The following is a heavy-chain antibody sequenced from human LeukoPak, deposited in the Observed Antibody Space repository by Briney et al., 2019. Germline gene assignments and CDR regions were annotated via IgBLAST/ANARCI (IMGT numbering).Heavy chain of an antibody. D-gene: IGHD1-26*01. CDR1: GCTFTSYY. CDR2: INPSDGIT. CDR3: TRPKDSGSHLFLFDY. Sequence: ASVKVSCKASGCTFTSYYMHWVRQAPGQGLEWMGIINPSDGITNYAQKFQGRVTMTRDRSRSTVYLELSSLRSEDTAVYYCTRPKDSGSHLFLFDYWGQGTLVTVSS. J-gene: IGHJ4*02. V-gene: IGHV1-46*01.